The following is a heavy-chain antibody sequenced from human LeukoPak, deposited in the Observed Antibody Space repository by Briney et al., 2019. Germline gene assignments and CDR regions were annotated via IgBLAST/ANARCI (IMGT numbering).Heavy chain of an antibody. CDR3: ARERLVTFDY. J-gene: IGHJ4*02. V-gene: IGHV4-59*01. Sequence: SETLSLTCTVSGVSISSYYWRWIRQPPGKGLEWVGYIYNTGSTNYNPSLKSRVTISIDTSKNQFSLKLSSVTAADTAVYYCARERLVTFDYWGQGTLVTVSS. D-gene: IGHD2-21*02. CDR1: GVSISSYY. CDR2: IYNTGST.